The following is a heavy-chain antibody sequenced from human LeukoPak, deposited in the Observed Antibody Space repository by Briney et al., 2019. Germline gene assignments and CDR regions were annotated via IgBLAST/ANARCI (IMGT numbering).Heavy chain of an antibody. CDR2: IYPGDSDT. CDR1: GYSFTNYW. V-gene: IGHV5-51*01. D-gene: IGHD1-26*01. CDR3: ARLPYSGSSPEDFFDY. J-gene: IGHJ4*02. Sequence: GESLKISCQGSGYSFTNYWIGWVRQLPGKGLEWMGIIYPGDSDTRYSPSFQGQVTISADKSISTAYLQWSSLKASDTAMYYCARLPYSGSSPEDFFDYWGQGTLVTVSS.